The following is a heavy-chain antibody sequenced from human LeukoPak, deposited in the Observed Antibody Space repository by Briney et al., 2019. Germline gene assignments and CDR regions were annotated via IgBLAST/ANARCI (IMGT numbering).Heavy chain of an antibody. J-gene: IGHJ6*02. Sequence: GGSLRLSCAASGFTISGYSMNWVRQAPRKGLVWVSRINGDGRNINYADSVRGRFTISRDNAKNTLYLQMNTLRVEDTAVYYCTRDLMDYDVSTGLHHYYMDVWGQGTTVTVSS. CDR1: GFTISGYS. V-gene: IGHV3-74*01. D-gene: IGHD3-9*01. CDR3: TRDLMDYDVSTGLHHYYMDV. CDR2: INGDGRNI.